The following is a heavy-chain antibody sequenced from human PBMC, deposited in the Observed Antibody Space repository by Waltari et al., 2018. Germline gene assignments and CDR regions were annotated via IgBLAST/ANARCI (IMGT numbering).Heavy chain of an antibody. CDR1: EDSMNSHFW. Sequence: QLQLQESGSGLVTPSGTLSLTCTVPEDSMNSHFWWRWVRQSPEKGLEWIGQIHRRGKTNYNPSLESRVTISLDTSKNQFSLKLTSTTAADTAVYYCARDRGIGLYFDSWGQGTLVTVSP. CDR3: ARDRGIGLYFDS. D-gene: IGHD1-26*01. CDR2: IHRRGKT. V-gene: IGHV4-4*02. J-gene: IGHJ4*02.